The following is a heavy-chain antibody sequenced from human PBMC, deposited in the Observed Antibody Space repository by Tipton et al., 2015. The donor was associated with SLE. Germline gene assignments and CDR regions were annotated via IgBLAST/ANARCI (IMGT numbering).Heavy chain of an antibody. J-gene: IGHJ6*03. Sequence: LRLSCAVYGGSFSGYYWSWIRQPPGKGLEWIGEVNHSGSTNYNPSLKSRVTIFVDTSKNQFSLKLSSVTAADTAVYYCARVGHGFDDSGYNSHYYYYMDVWGKGTTVTVSS. V-gene: IGHV4-34*01. CDR3: ARVGHGFDDSGYNSHYYYYMDV. CDR1: GGSFSGYY. CDR2: VNHSGST. D-gene: IGHD3-22*01.